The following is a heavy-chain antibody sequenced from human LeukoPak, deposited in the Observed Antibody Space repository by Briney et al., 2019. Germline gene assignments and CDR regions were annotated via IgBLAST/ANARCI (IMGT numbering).Heavy chain of an antibody. V-gene: IGHV3-30-3*01. CDR1: GFTFSSYA. J-gene: IGHJ4*02. Sequence: PGRSLRLPCAASGFTFSSYAMHWVRQAPGKGLEWVAVISYDGSNKYYADSVKGRFTISRDNSKNTLYLQMNSLRAEDTAVYYCARPYDGYDLVPFDYWGQGTLVTVSS. CDR3: ARPYDGYDLVPFDY. D-gene: IGHD5-12*01. CDR2: ISYDGSNK.